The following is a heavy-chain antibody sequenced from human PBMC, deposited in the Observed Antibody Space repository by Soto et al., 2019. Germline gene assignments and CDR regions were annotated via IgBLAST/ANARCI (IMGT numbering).Heavy chain of an antibody. CDR3: ARDREYCSSTSCFNWFDP. V-gene: IGHV4-59*01. CDR1: GGSISSYY. D-gene: IGHD2-2*01. J-gene: IGHJ5*02. Sequence: SETLSLTCTVSGGSISSYYWSWIRQPPGKGLEWIGYIYYSGSTNYNPSLKSRVTISVHTSKNQFSLKLRSVTAADTAVYYCARDREYCSSTSCFNWFDPWGQGTLVTVSS. CDR2: IYYSGST.